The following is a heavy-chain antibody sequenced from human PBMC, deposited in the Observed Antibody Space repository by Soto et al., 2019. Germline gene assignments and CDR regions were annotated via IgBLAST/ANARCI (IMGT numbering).Heavy chain of an antibody. V-gene: IGHV1-46*01. CDR2: INPSGGST. J-gene: IGHJ5*02. CDR1: GYTFTSYY. Sequence: GASVKVSCKASGYTFTSYYMHWVRQAPGQGLEWMGIINPSGGSTSYAQRFQGRVTMTRDTSTSTVYMELSSLRSEDTAVYYCARDRFGQQLAFDPWGQGTLVTVSS. CDR3: ARDRFGQQLAFDP. D-gene: IGHD6-13*01.